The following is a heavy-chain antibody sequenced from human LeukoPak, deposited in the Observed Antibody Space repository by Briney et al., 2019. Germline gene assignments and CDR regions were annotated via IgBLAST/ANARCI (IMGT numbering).Heavy chain of an antibody. CDR2: IYYSGST. J-gene: IGHJ4*02. Sequence: PSEPLSLTCAVYGGSFSGYYWGWIRQPPGKGLEWIGSIYYSGSTYYNPSLKSRVTISVDTSNNQFSLKLSSVTAADTAVYYCARLIRLVTIVRGVINHFDYWGQGTLVTVSS. CDR3: ARLIRLVTIVRGVINHFDY. V-gene: IGHV4-34*01. CDR1: GGSFSGYY. D-gene: IGHD3-10*01.